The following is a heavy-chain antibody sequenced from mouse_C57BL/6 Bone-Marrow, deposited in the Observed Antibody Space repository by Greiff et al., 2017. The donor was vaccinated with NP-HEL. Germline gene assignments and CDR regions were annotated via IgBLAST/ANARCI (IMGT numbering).Heavy chain of an antibody. Sequence: VQLQQSGPELVKPGASVKISCKASGYTFTDYYMNWVKQSHGKSLEWIGDINPNNGGTSYNQKFKGKATLTVDKSSSTAYMELRSLTSEDSAVYYCARQVGSFDYWGQGTTLTVSS. CDR1: GYTFTDYY. CDR3: ARQVGSFDY. V-gene: IGHV1-26*01. CDR2: INPNNGGT. J-gene: IGHJ2*01.